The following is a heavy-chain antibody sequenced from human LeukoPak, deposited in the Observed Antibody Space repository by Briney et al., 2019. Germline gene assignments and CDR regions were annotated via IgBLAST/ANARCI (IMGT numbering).Heavy chain of an antibody. D-gene: IGHD5-12*01. CDR1: GFTLSTNW. Sequence: GGSLRLSCAASGFTLSTNWMSWVRQAPGKGLEWVANINQDGGDKNYVDFVKGRFTISRDNAKNSLYLLMNSLRVEDTAVYYCVRWATLSPWGQGTLVTVSS. CDR3: VRWATLSP. CDR2: INQDGGDK. J-gene: IGHJ5*02. V-gene: IGHV3-7*01.